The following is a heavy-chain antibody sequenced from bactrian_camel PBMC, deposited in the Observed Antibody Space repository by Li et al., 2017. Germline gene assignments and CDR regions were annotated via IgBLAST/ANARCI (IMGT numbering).Heavy chain of an antibody. V-gene: IGHV3-2*01. D-gene: IGHD5*01. Sequence: VQLVESGGGLVQPGGSLRVSCAASGFTSSTYYMSWVRQAPGKGLEWVSSIYSDGSRTYYTDSVKGRFTISRDNAKNTVYLQMNSLKSEDTALYYCARGTDAYWPNGGMDYWGKGTQVTVS. CDR2: IYSDGSRT. CDR1: GFTSSTYY. J-gene: IGHJ7*01.